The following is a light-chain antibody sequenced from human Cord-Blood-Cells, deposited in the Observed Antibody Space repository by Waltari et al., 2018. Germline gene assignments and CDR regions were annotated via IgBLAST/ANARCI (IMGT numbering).Light chain of an antibody. V-gene: IGLV3-1*01. CDR1: NLGDQY. CDR3: QAWDSGTWV. Sequence: SYELTQPPSVSVSPGQTARITFPGANLGDQYACWYQQKPGQSPVLGIYQDSKRPSGIPERFSGSNSGNTATLTISGTQAMDEADYYCQAWDSGTWVFGGGTKLTVL. J-gene: IGLJ3*02. CDR2: QDS.